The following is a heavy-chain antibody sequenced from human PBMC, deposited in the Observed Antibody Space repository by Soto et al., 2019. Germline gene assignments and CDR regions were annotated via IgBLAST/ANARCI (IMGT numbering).Heavy chain of an antibody. V-gene: IGHV1-46*03. J-gene: IGHJ4*02. CDR3: ARRDGYIPYFDY. D-gene: IGHD5-12*01. CDR1: GYTFTSYG. CDR2: INPNGGST. Sequence: ASVKVSCKASGYTFTSYGISWVRQAPGQGLEWMGIINPNGGSTSYAQKFQGRVTMTRDTSTSTVYMELSSLRSEDTAVYYCARRDGYIPYFDYWGQGTLVTVSS.